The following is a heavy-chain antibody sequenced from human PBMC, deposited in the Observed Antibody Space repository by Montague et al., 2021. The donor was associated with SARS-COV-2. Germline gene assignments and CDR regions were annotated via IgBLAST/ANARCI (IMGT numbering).Heavy chain of an antibody. D-gene: IGHD5/OR15-5a*01. CDR3: ARLYGYSFDY. J-gene: IGHJ4*02. CDR1: GGSVSRISSH. V-gene: IGHV4-39*01. CDR2: FYYAGGI. Sequence: SETLSLTCTVSGGSVSRISSHWGWIRQPPGKGLEYIGSFYYAGGIQYNPSLKSRVTISVDTSNDQFSLKMNSVTAADTAVYFCARLYGYSFDYWGQGTLVTVSS.